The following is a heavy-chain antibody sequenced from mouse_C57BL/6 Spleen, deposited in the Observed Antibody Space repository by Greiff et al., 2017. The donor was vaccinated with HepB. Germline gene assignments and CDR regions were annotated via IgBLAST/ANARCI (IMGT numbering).Heavy chain of an antibody. CDR3: ARDYYGSSYFDY. J-gene: IGHJ2*01. V-gene: IGHV3-6*01. D-gene: IGHD1-1*01. CDR2: ISYDGST. CDR1: GYSITSGYY. Sequence: EVQLQQSGPGLVKPSQSLSLTCSVTGYSITSGYYWNWIRQFPGNKLACMGYISYDGSTNYNPSLKNRISIARDTSKNQFFLKLNSVTTEDTATYYCARDYYGSSYFDYWGQGTTLTVSS.